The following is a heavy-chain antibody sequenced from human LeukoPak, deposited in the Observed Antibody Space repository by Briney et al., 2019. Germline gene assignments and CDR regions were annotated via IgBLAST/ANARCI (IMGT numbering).Heavy chain of an antibody. D-gene: IGHD6-6*01. V-gene: IGHV1-69*04. J-gene: IGHJ6*02. CDR2: IIPILGIA. Sequence: SVEVSCKASGGTFSSYAISWVRQAPGQGLEWMGRIIPILGIANYAQKFQGRVTITADKSTSTAYMELSSLRSEDTAVYYCAGRGLVPEYYYYGMDVWGQGTTVTVSS. CDR3: AGRGLVPEYYYYGMDV. CDR1: GGTFSSYA.